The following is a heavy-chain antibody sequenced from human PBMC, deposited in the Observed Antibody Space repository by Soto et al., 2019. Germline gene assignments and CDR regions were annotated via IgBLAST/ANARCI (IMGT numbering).Heavy chain of an antibody. CDR3: ATWVDYGDFEGFDF. V-gene: IGHV1-2*04. CDR1: GYSFADYK. Sequence: GASVKVSCKTSGYSFADYKLHWVRQAPGQGLEWMGWVDPNGGGPNSAQKFQGSVTMTWDTSITTAYLDLTRLTTNDTATYFCATWVDYGDFEGFDFWG. D-gene: IGHD4-17*01. CDR2: VDPNGGGP. J-gene: IGHJ4*01.